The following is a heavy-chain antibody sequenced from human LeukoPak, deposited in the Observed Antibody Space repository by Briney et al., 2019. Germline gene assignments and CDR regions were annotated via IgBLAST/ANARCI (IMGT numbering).Heavy chain of an antibody. CDR3: AREEGGHFDY. V-gene: IGHV3-20*04. D-gene: IGHD3-16*01. CDR2: INWNGGST. Sequence: PGGPLRLSCAASGFSFDDYDMSWVRQAPGKGLEWVSGINWNGGSTGYADSVKGRYTISRDNAKNSLYLQMSSLRAEDTALYYCAREEGGHFDYWGQGTLVTVSS. J-gene: IGHJ4*02. CDR1: GFSFDDYD.